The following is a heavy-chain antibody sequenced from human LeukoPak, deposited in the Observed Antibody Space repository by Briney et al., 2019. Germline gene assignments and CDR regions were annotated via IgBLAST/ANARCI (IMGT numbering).Heavy chain of an antibody. V-gene: IGHV4-39*01. Sequence: SETLSLTCTVSGGSISSSSYYWGWIRQPPGKGLEWIGSIYYSGSTYYNPSLKSRVTISVDTSKNQFSLKLSSVTAADTAVYYCAIYCSSTSCYALGVEYWGQGTLVTVSS. CDR2: IYYSGST. CDR1: GGSISSSSYY. D-gene: IGHD2-2*01. CDR3: AIYCSSTSCYALGVEY. J-gene: IGHJ4*02.